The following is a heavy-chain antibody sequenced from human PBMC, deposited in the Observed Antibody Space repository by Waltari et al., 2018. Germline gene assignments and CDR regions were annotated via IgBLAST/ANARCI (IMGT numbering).Heavy chain of an antibody. J-gene: IGHJ3*02. Sequence: QVQLVQSGAEVKKHGASVKVPCKASGYTFTGYYMHWVRQAPGQGLEWMGRINPNSGGTNYAQKFQGRVTMTRDTSISTAYMELSRLRSDDTAVYYCAREMATIRWGGDDAFDIWGQGTMVTVSS. D-gene: IGHD5-12*01. CDR2: INPNSGGT. CDR3: AREMATIRWGGDDAFDI. V-gene: IGHV1-2*06. CDR1: GYTFTGYY.